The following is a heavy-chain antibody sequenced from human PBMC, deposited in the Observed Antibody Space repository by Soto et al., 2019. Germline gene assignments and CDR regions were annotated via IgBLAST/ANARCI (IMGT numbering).Heavy chain of an antibody. Sequence: EVQLLESGGGLVQPGGSLRLSCAASGFTFSSYAMSWVRQAPGKGLEWVSAISGSGGSTYYADSVKGRFTISRDNSKNXXXXXXXXXXXXXXXXXXXXXXVXSSSWPTDYWGQGTLVTVSS. J-gene: IGHJ4*02. V-gene: IGHV3-23*01. CDR1: GFTFSSYA. CDR3: XXXVXSSSWPTDY. CDR2: ISGSGGST. D-gene: IGHD6-13*01.